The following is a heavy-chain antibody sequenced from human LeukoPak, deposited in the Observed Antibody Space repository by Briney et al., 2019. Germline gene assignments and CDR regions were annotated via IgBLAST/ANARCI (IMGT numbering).Heavy chain of an antibody. D-gene: IGHD6-13*01. V-gene: IGHV3-23*01. J-gene: IGHJ4*02. CDR1: GXTFSSYA. CDR2: ISGSGGNT. CDR3: ARHSRGRWYVFDY. Sequence: GGSLRLSWAASGXTFSSYAVSWVRQAPGKGLEWVSGISGSGGNTYYAASVKGRFTISRDNSNNPLYLQMNSLRAEDTAVYYCARHSRGRWYVFDYWGQGTLVTVSS.